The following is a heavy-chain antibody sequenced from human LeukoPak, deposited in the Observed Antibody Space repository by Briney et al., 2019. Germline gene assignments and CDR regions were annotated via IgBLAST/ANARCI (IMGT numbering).Heavy chain of an antibody. CDR2: ISADNGNT. CDR3: AREPSYYDSTGFDY. Sequence: ASVKVSCKASGYTFTTYGISWVRQAPGQGLEWMGWISADNGNTNYAQKFQGRVTMTTDTSTTTAHMELRSLRSDDTAVYYCAREPSYYDSTGFDYWGQGTLVTVSS. J-gene: IGHJ4*02. V-gene: IGHV1-18*01. D-gene: IGHD3-22*01. CDR1: GYTFTTYG.